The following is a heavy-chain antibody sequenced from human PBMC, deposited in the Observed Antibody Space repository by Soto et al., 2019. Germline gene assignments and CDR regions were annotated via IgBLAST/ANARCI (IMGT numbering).Heavy chain of an antibody. CDR3: ARLRGIAAAGLARSYFDY. D-gene: IGHD6-13*01. V-gene: IGHV4-39*01. CDR1: GGSISSSSYY. Sequence: SETLSLTCTVSGGSISSSSYYWGWIRQPPGKGLEWIGSIYYSGSTYYNPSLKSRVTISVDTSKNQFSLKLSSVTAADTAVYYCARLRGIAAAGLARSYFDYWGQGTLVTVSS. J-gene: IGHJ4*02. CDR2: IYYSGST.